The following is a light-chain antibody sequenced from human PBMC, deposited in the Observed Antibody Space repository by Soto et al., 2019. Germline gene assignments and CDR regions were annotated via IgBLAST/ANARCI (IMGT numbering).Light chain of an antibody. V-gene: IGKV3-20*01. CDR2: DAS. Sequence: EIVLTQSPGTLSLSPGERAALSCRASQSVSSSSLAWYQQKPGQAPRLLIYDASTRATGIPDRFSGSGSGTDFTLTISRLEPEDFAVYYCQHYGTSYTFGQGTKLEIK. CDR3: QHYGTSYT. CDR1: QSVSSSS. J-gene: IGKJ2*01.